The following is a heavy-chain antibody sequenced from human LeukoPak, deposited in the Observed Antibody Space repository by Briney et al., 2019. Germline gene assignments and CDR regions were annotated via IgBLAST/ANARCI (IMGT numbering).Heavy chain of an antibody. Sequence: GGSLRLSCAASGFTFSNSAMSWVRQAPGKGLEWVSAISGSGGSTYYADSVKGRFTISRDNSKNTLHLQMNSLRAEDTAVYYCASRALAGPYYYYGMDVWGQGTTVTVSS. V-gene: IGHV3-23*01. J-gene: IGHJ6*02. D-gene: IGHD6-19*01. CDR3: ASRALAGPYYYYGMDV. CDR1: GFTFSNSA. CDR2: ISGSGGST.